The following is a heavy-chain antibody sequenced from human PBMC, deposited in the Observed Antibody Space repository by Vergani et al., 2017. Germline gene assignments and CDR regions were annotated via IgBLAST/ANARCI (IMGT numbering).Heavy chain of an antibody. CDR2: ISYDGTNK. CDR3: ANPYYYDSSGYYYYMDV. J-gene: IGHJ6*03. CDR1: GFTFGDHG. Sequence: QVQLVESGGGVVQPGRSLRLSCAASGFTFGDHGIHWVRRAPGKGLEWVALISYDGTNKYYTNSVRGRFTISRDNSKSTLYLQMNSLRAEDTAVYYCANPYYYDSSGYYYYMDVWGKGTTVTVSS. D-gene: IGHD3-22*01. V-gene: IGHV3-30-3*01.